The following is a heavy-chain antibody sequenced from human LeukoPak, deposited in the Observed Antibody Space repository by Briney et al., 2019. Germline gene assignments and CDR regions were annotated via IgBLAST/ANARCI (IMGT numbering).Heavy chain of an antibody. V-gene: IGHV3-30*02. Sequence: GGSLRLSCAASGFTFSSYGMHWVRQAPGKGLEWVAFIRYDGSNKYYADSVKGRFTISRDNSKNTLYLQMNSLRAEDTAVYYCATPGDYYDSSGYYLDYWGQGTLVTVSS. CDR2: IRYDGSNK. CDR1: GFTFSSYG. D-gene: IGHD3-22*01. CDR3: ATPGDYYDSSGYYLDY. J-gene: IGHJ4*02.